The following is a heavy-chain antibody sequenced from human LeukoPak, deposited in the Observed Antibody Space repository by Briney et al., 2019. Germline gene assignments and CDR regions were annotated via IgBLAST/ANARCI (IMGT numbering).Heavy chain of an antibody. V-gene: IGHV1-8*01. J-gene: IGHJ4*02. CDR1: GYTFTSYD. CDR3: TKDPVAFHGGSGWHHFDY. CDR2: MNPNSGNT. Sequence: ASVKVSCKASGYTFTSYDINWVRQATGQGLEWMGWMNPNSGNTGYAQKFQGRVTMTRNTSISTAYMELSSLRSEDTAVYYCTKDPVAFHGGSGWHHFDYWGLGTLVTVSS. D-gene: IGHD6-19*01.